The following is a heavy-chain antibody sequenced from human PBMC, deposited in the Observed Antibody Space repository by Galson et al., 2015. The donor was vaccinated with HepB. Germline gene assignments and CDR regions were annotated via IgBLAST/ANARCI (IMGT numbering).Heavy chain of an antibody. J-gene: IGHJ4*02. D-gene: IGHD1-1*01. CDR2: INTNTGNP. V-gene: IGHV7-4-1*02. Sequence: SVKVSCKASGYIFTSYAIHWVRQAPGQGPEWMGWINTNTGNPTYAQGFTGRFVLSLDTSVSTAYLEISSLKAEDTAVYYCARVSVQLERHTDSWGQGTLVTVSS. CDR1: GYIFTSYA. CDR3: ARVSVQLERHTDS.